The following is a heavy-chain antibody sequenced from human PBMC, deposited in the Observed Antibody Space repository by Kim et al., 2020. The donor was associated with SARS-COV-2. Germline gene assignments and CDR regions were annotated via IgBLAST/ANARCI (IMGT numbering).Heavy chain of an antibody. J-gene: IGHJ6*02. D-gene: IGHD6-13*01. V-gene: IGHV3-11*01. CDR2: ISSSGSTI. CDR3: AREDSSSWPYYYYYGMDV. CDR1: GFTFSDYY. Sequence: GGSLRLSCAASGFTFSDYYMSWIRQAPGKGLEWVSYISSSGSTIYYADSVKGRFTISRDNAKNSLYLQMNSLRAEDTAVYYCAREDSSSWPYYYYYGMDVWGQGTTVTVSS.